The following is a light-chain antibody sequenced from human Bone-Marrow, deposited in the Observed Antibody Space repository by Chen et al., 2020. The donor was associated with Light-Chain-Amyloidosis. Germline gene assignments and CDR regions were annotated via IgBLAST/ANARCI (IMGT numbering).Light chain of an antibody. CDR2: EVS. CDR1: RSDVDGYNR. V-gene: IGLV2-18*02. CDR3: SAFTVSSTLV. Sequence: QSALTKPPSVSGSPGQSVTISCTGTRSDVDGYNRVSWYHQPPGTAPKVIIFEVSNRPSGVPDRFSGSKSGNTASLTISGLQAEDEGDYFCSAFTVSSTLVFGTGTRVTVV. J-gene: IGLJ1*01.